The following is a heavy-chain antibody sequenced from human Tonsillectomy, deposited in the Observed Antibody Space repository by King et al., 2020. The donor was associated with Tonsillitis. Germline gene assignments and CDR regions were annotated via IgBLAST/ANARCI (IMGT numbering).Heavy chain of an antibody. J-gene: IGHJ4*02. CDR1: GFTFRDFW. CDR2: TKQDGSDN. CDR3: VRLSHSTPDY. Sequence: VQLVESGGGLVQPGGSLRLSCAASGFTFRDFWMTWVRQAPGKGLEWVANTKQDGSDNFYVDSVKGRFSISRDNANNLLYLQMNSLRAEDTAVYYCVRLSHSTPDYWGQGTLVTVSS. V-gene: IGHV3-7*03. D-gene: IGHD2-21*01.